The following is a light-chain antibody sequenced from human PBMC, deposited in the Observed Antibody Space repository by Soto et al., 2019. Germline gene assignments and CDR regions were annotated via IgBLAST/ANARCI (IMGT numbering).Light chain of an antibody. Sequence: EFVLTQSPGTLSLSPGARVSLSCRASHFVSSTYLAWYQQRPGQAPRLLIYGASSRATGIPDRFSGGGSVTDFTLTISRLESEDSAVYYCQQYGISPFTFGGGTKVDIK. CDR1: HFVSSTY. J-gene: IGKJ4*01. CDR3: QQYGISPFT. CDR2: GAS. V-gene: IGKV3-20*01.